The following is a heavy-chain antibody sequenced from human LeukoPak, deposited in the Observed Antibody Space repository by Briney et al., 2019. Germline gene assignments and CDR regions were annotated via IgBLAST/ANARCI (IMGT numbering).Heavy chain of an antibody. Sequence: GGSLRLSCAASGFTVSSNYMSWIRQAPGKGLEWVSYISSSGSTIYYADSVKGRFTISRDNAKNSLYLQMNSLRAEDTAVYYCARGRDSSGYSYYFDYWGQGTLVTVSS. D-gene: IGHD3-22*01. CDR1: GFTVSSNY. CDR2: ISSSGSTI. CDR3: ARGRDSSGYSYYFDY. V-gene: IGHV3-11*04. J-gene: IGHJ4*02.